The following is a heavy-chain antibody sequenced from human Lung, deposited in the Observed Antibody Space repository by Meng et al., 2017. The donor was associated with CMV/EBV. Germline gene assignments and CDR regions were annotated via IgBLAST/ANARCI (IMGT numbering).Heavy chain of an antibody. D-gene: IGHD6-13*01. J-gene: IGHJ4*02. V-gene: IGHV1-2*02. Sequence: ASVNVSCKASGYTFTNYGISWVRQAPGQGLEWMGWLNPESGGTNSAQKFKGRVTMTRDTSITEDYMEMSRLTSDDTAVYFCARGADSSSWYSPYDSWGQGXLVTVSS. CDR3: ARGADSSSWYSPYDS. CDR1: GYTFTNYG. CDR2: LNPESGGT.